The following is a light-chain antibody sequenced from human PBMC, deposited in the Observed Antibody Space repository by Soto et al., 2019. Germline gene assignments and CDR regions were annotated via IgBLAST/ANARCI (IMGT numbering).Light chain of an antibody. CDR3: QSYNDWPFA. J-gene: IGKJ2*01. Sequence: DIVLTQSPATLSVSPGDRVTLSCRASESLFCFLAWYQQKPGQAPRLLMYGVSTRATGIPARFSGGGSATDFTLTISSLQPEDSAFYFCQSYNDWPFASGLGTRLEI. CDR2: GVS. CDR1: ESLFCF. V-gene: IGKV3-15*01.